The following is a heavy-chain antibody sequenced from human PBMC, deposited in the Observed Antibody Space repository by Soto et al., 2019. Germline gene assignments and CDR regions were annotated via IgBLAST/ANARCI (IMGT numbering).Heavy chain of an antibody. CDR1: GYTFTGYY. D-gene: IGHD3-10*01. J-gene: IGHJ5*02. CDR3: ARITMVRGGVSWFGP. Sequence: ASVKVSCKASGYTFTGYYMHWVRQAPGQGLEWMGWINPNSGGTNYAQKFQGRVTMTRDTSISTAYMELSRLRSDDTAVYYCARITMVRGGVSWFGPWGQGTLVTVSS. CDR2: INPNSGGT. V-gene: IGHV1-2*02.